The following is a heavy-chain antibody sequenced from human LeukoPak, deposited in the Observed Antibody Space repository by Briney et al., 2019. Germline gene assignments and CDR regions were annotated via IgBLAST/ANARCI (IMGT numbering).Heavy chain of an antibody. CDR1: GGSITTYY. D-gene: IGHD1-20*01. CDR3: ARYSLIGNNDFDI. CDR2: IYYSGSS. V-gene: IGHV4-59*01. J-gene: IGHJ3*02. Sequence: SETLSLTCTVSGGSITTYYWSWIRQTPGKGLEWIGKIYYSGSSDYSPSLMSRVTISADTSKNQFSLNVTSVTAADTAVYYCARYSLIGNNDFDIWGQGTMVTISS.